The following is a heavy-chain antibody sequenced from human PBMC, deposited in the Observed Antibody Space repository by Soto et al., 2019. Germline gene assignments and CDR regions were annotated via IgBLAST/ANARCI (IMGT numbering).Heavy chain of an antibody. CDR2: IYHTGNT. CDR1: RGAIRSPNW. D-gene: IGHD1-26*01. Sequence: SETLSLTCTVSRGAIRSPNWWTWVRQTPGKGLEWIGEIYHTGNTNYNPSLRSRATISVDMSKRQFSLNVTSVNAADTAVYYCASGKGVDGSHYLDNWGQGTLVTVSS. V-gene: IGHV4-4*02. CDR3: ASGKGVDGSHYLDN. J-gene: IGHJ4*02.